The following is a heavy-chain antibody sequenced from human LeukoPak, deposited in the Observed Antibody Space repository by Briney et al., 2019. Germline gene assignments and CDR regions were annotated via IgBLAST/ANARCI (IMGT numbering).Heavy chain of an antibody. CDR2: IYPGDSDT. V-gene: IGHV5-51*01. J-gene: IGHJ6*03. Sequence: GESLKISCKGSGYSFTSYWIGWVRQMPGKGLEWMGIIYPGDSDTRYSPSFQGQVTISADKSISTAYLQWSSLKASDTAMYYCARGGSSSSVYYYYYMDVWGKGTTVTVSS. D-gene: IGHD6-6*01. CDR3: ARGGSSSSVYYYYYMDV. CDR1: GYSFTSYW.